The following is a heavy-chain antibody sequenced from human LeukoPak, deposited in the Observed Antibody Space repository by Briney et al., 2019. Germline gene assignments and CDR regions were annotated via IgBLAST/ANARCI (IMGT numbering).Heavy chain of an antibody. V-gene: IGHV3-9*01. J-gene: IGHJ4*02. D-gene: IGHD6-13*01. CDR3: AKGEGAAGTTGGY. CDR1: GFTFDDYA. Sequence: GGSLRLSCAASGFTFDDYAMHWVRQAPGKGLEWVSGISWNSGSIGYADSVKGRFTISRDDAKNSLYLQMNSLRAEDTALYYCAKGEGAAGTTGGYWGQGTLVTVSS. CDR2: ISWNSGSI.